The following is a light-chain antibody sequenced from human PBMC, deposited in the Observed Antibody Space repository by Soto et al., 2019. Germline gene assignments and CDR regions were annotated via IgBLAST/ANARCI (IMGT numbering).Light chain of an antibody. CDR3: QQGYSTLFT. V-gene: IGKV1-39*01. Sequence: DIQMTQSPSSLSASVGDRVTITCRASQTIIRYLNWYQQKPGRAPNLLIYAASSLQSGVPSRFSGSVSGTEFTLTISSLQPEDFAAYYWQQGYSTLFTFGPGTKVEIK. J-gene: IGKJ3*01. CDR1: QTIIRY. CDR2: AAS.